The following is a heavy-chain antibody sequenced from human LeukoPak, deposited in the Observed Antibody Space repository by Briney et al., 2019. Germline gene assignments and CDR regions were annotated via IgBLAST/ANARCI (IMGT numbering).Heavy chain of an antibody. CDR1: GGSISSYY. V-gene: IGHV4-59*01. CDR2: IYYSGST. CDR3: AREGAGGLEK. J-gene: IGHJ4*02. D-gene: IGHD1-1*01. Sequence: PSETLSLTCTVSGGSISSYYWSWIRQPPGKGLEWIGYIYYSGSTNYNPSLKSRVTISVDTSKNQFSLKLSSVTAADTAVYYCAREGAGGLEKGGQGTLATVSS.